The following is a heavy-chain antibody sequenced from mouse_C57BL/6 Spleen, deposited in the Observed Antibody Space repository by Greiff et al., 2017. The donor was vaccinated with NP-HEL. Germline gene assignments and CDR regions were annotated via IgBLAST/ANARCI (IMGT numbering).Heavy chain of an antibody. Sequence: EVQRVESGGGLVQPKGSLKLSCAASGFSFNTYAMNWVRQAPGKGLEWVARIRSKSNNYATYYVVSVKDRFTISRDDSESMLNLQMNNLKTEDTAMYYCGRQNCYSSYLGAMDYWGKGTSVTVSS. CDR1: GFSFNTYA. CDR3: GRQNCYSSYLGAMDY. J-gene: IGHJ4*01. V-gene: IGHV10-1*01. CDR2: IRSKSNNYAT. D-gene: IGHD2-5*01.